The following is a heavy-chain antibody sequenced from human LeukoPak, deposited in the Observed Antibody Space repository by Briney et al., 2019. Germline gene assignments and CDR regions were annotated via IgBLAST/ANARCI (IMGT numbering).Heavy chain of an antibody. CDR3: ARGAYSSGWYSGGDAFDI. J-gene: IGHJ3*02. CDR1: GYTFTGYY. D-gene: IGHD6-19*01. CDR2: ISAYNANT. Sequence: ASVKVSRKTSGYTFTGYYLHWVRQAPGQGLEWMGWISAYNANTNYAQKLQGRVTMTTDTSTSTAYMELRSLRSDDTAVYYCARGAYSSGWYSGGDAFDIWGQGTMVTVSS. V-gene: IGHV1-18*01.